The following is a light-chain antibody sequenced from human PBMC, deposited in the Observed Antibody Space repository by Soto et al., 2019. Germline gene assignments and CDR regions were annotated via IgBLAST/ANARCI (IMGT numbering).Light chain of an antibody. CDR3: SSYTSSSTLYV. CDR1: SSDVGGYNY. J-gene: IGLJ1*01. V-gene: IGLV2-14*01. CDR2: DVS. Sequence: QSALTRPASVSWSPGQSITISCTGTSSDVGGYNYVSWYQQRPGKAPKLMIYDVSNRPSGVSNRFSGSKSGNTASLTISGLQAEDEADYYCSSYTSSSTLYVFGTGTKVTVL.